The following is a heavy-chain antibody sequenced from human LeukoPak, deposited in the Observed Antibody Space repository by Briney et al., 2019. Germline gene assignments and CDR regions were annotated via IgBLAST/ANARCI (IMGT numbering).Heavy chain of an antibody. J-gene: IGHJ4*02. D-gene: IGHD4-11*01. CDR2: IYYSGST. CDR3: AGGYDYTSISIDY. Sequence: SETLSLTCTVSGGSISSTNHYWSWLRQPPGKGLEWLGVIYYSGSTYYDPSLKSRVTISVDTSKNQFSLKLSSVTAADTAVYYCAGGYDYTSISIDYWGQGTLVTVSS. V-gene: IGHV4-39*01. CDR1: GGSISSTNHY.